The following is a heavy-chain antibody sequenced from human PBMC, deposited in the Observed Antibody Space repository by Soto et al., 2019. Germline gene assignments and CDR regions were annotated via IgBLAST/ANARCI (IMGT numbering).Heavy chain of an antibody. D-gene: IGHD2-2*01. CDR2: ILPGDSDS. V-gene: IGHV5-51*01. Sequence: ESLKISCKVSGYSFSDYWIGWVRQRPGKGLERGGIILPGDSDSKYSASCQGQVIISADKSISTAHLQWSSLEASDTGTYYRGRLGIGGCRGGSSTTPYHYYGIDVWSHGGTVTVAS. CDR3: GRLGIGGCRGGSSTTPYHYYGIDV. J-gene: IGHJ6*02. CDR1: GYSFSDYW.